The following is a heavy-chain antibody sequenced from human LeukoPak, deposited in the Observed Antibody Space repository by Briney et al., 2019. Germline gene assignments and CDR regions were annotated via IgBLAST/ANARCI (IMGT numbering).Heavy chain of an antibody. V-gene: IGHV7-4-1*02. J-gene: IGHJ6*03. CDR1: GYTFTSYA. CDR2: INTNTGNP. CDR3: AREKWLVRNYYYYYMDV. Sequence: ASVKVSCKASGYTFTSYAMNWVRQAPGQGLEWMGWINTNTGNPTYAQGFTGRFVFSLDTSVSTAYLQISSLKAEDTAVYYRAREKWLVRNYYYYYMDVWGKGTTVTVSS. D-gene: IGHD6-19*01.